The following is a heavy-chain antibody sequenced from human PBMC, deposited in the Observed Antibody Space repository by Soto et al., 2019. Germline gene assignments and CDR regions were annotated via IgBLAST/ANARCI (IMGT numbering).Heavy chain of an antibody. Sequence: QVQLQESGPGLVKPSQTLSLTCTVSGGSISSXXXXXXXXRQHPGKGLEWIGYIYYSGSTYYNPSLKSRVTISVDTSKNQYSLKLSSVTAADTAVYYCARGWVIWGQETLVTVSS. J-gene: IGHJ4*02. CDR3: ARGWVI. CDR2: IYYSGST. CDR1: GGSISSXXXX. D-gene: IGHD2-21*01. V-gene: IGHV4-31*03.